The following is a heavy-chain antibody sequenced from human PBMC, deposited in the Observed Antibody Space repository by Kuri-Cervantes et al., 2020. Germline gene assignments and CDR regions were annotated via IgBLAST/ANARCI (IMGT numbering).Heavy chain of an antibody. Sequence: SETLSLTCAISGDSVSSNSAAWNWIRQSPSRGLEWLGRTYYRSKWYNDYAVSVKSRITINPDTSKNQFSLQLNSVTPEDTAVYYCARGTAVAGTFSNYYYGMDVWGQGTTVTVSS. CDR2: TYYRSKWYN. D-gene: IGHD6-19*01. V-gene: IGHV6-1*01. CDR3: ARGTAVAGTFSNYYYGMDV. J-gene: IGHJ6*02. CDR1: GDSVSSNSAA.